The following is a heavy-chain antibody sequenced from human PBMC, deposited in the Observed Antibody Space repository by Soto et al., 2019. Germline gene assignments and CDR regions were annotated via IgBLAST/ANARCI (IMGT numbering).Heavy chain of an antibody. CDR3: ARGGEGGYSGSDDYYYYYGMDV. J-gene: IGHJ6*02. D-gene: IGHD5-12*01. Sequence: QVQLVQSGAEVKKPGSSVKVSCKASGGTFSSYAISWVRQAPGQGLEWMGGIIPIFGTANYAQKFQGRVTITADESTSTAYMELSSLRSEDTAVYYCARGGEGGYSGSDDYYYYYGMDVWGQGTTVTVSS. V-gene: IGHV1-69*01. CDR1: GGTFSSYA. CDR2: IIPIFGTA.